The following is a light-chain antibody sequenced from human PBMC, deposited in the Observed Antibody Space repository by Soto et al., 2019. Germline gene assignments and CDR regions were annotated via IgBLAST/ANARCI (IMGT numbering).Light chain of an antibody. CDR1: QSISSW. CDR3: QQYNSYSLT. Sequence: DIQMTQSPSTLSASVGDRVTITCRASQSISSWLAWYQKKPGKAPKLLIYKASSLESGVPSRCSGSGSGTEFTLTISSLQPDDFATYYCQQYNSYSLTFGGGTKVEIK. J-gene: IGKJ4*01. V-gene: IGKV1-5*03. CDR2: KAS.